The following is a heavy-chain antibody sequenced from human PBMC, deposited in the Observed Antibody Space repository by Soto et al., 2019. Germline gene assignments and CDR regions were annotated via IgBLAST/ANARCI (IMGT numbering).Heavy chain of an antibody. CDR3: SISGYDCEGHSIAY. J-gene: IGHJ4*02. CDR1: GYTFPSYD. CDR2: MNPNSGNT. D-gene: IGHD5-12*01. V-gene: IGHV1-8*01. Sequence: QVQLVQSGAEVKKPGASVKVSCKASGYTFPSYDINWVRQANGQGLEWMGWMNPNSGNTGYAQKFHSSVNKTQNTYISTAYIELTSLISEDTAVYSCSISGYDCEGHSIAYRGKGTLVTFAS.